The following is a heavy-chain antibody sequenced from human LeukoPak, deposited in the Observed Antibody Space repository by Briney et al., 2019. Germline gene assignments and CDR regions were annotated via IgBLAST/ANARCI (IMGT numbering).Heavy chain of an antibody. CDR3: ARARSAMVPYFDY. J-gene: IGHJ4*02. Sequence: SSETLSLTCTVSGGSISSYYWSWIRQPPGKGLEWIGYIYYSGSTNYNPSLKSRVTISVDTSKNQFSLKLSSVTAADTAVYYCARARSAMVPYFDYWGQGTLVTVSS. V-gene: IGHV4-59*01. CDR1: GGSISSYY. CDR2: IYYSGST. D-gene: IGHD5-18*01.